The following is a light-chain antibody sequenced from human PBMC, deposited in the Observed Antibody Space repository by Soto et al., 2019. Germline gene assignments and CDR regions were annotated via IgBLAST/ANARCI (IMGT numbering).Light chain of an antibody. CDR3: QQYGSSTYT. CDR1: QSVSNNH. CDR2: GAS. J-gene: IGKJ2*01. V-gene: IGKV3-20*01. Sequence: EIVLTQSPGSLSLSPRERATLSCRASQSVSNNHLAWYQQKPGQAPRLLIYGASRRATGIPDRFSGSGSGTEFTLPISRLEPEDFAVYYCQQYGSSTYTFGQGTKVEIK.